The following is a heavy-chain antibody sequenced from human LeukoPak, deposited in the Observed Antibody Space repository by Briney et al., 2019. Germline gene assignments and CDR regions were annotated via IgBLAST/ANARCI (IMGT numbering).Heavy chain of an antibody. CDR2: VNNDRSST. J-gene: IGHJ4*02. V-gene: IGHV3-74*01. CDR1: GFTFSTYW. CDR3: ARDLNDLLQNYRSTWYPADY. Sequence: GGSLRLSCAASGFTFSTYWMNWVRQAPGKGLVWVSRVNNDRSSTSYADSVKGRFTISRDNTKNTLYLQMNSLRAEDTAVYYCARDLNDLLQNYRSTWYPADYWGQGTLVTVSS. D-gene: IGHD6-13*01.